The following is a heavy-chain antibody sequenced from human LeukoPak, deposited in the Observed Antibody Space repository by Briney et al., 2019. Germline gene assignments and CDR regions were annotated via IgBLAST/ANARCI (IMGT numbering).Heavy chain of an antibody. V-gene: IGHV3-11*06. Sequence: GGSLRLSCAASGFTFSDYYMTWIRQAPGRGLEWISYINGSSSDTKYADSVKGRFTISRDNAKNSVYLLMNSLRAEDTAVYYCAKDSLFTYYDILTGYFDYWGQGTLVTVSS. CDR3: AKDSLFTYYDILTGYFDY. D-gene: IGHD3-9*01. CDR2: INGSSSDT. CDR1: GFTFSDYY. J-gene: IGHJ4*02.